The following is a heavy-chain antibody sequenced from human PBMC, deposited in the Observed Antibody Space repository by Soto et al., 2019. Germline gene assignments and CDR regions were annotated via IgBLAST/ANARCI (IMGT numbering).Heavy chain of an antibody. D-gene: IGHD3-3*01. V-gene: IGHV1-8*01. CDR3: ARGQGYRRVFGGVSQPYYYYYGMDV. Sequence: QVQLVQSGAEVKKPGASVKVSCKASGYTFTSYDINWVRQATGQGLEWMGWMNPNSGNTGYAQKFQGRGTMTRNTSISTAYMELSSLRSEDTAVSYCARGQGYRRVFGGVSQPYYYYYGMDVWGQGTTVTVSS. CDR1: GYTFTSYD. J-gene: IGHJ6*02. CDR2: MNPNSGNT.